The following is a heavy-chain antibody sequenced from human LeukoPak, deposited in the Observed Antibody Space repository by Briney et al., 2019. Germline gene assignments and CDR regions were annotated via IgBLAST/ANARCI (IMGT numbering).Heavy chain of an antibody. D-gene: IGHD5-24*01. CDR3: AKDRDGYNSRFDY. CDR2: ISGSSAST. CDR1: GFTFSSYW. V-gene: IGHV3-23*01. Sequence: GGSLRLSCAASGFTFSSYWMHWVRQAPGKGPEWVPAISGSSASTYYADSVKGRFTISRDNSKNTLYLQMNSLRAEDTAIYYCAKDRDGYNSRFDYWGQGTLVTVSS. J-gene: IGHJ4*02.